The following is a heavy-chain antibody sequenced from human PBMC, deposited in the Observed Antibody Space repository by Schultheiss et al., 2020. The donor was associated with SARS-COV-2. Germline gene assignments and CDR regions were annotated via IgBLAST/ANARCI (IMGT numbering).Heavy chain of an antibody. CDR1: GFTFSSYA. V-gene: IGHV3-30*04. D-gene: IGHD3-10*01. CDR2: ISYDGSNK. J-gene: IGHJ4*02. CDR3: ARDSYYYGSGSYEDY. Sequence: GESLKISCAASGFTFSSYAMHWVRQAPGKGLEWVAVISYDGSNKYYADSVKGRFTISRDNSKNTLYLQMNSLRAEDTAVYYCARDSYYYGSGSYEDYWGQGTLVTVSS.